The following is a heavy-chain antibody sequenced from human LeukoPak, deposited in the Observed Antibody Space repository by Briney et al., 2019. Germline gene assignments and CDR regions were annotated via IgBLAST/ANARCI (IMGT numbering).Heavy chain of an antibody. Sequence: GASVKVSCKASGYTFTSYDFNWVRQATGQRPEWMGWMSPNSGDTGYAQKFQDRVTMTRNTSISTAYMELSSLRSEDTAVYYCARERTLYCTNGVCYYYGMDVWGQGTTVTVSS. CDR3: ARERTLYCTNGVCYYYGMDV. CDR1: GYTFTSYD. J-gene: IGHJ6*02. CDR2: MSPNSGDT. V-gene: IGHV1-8*01. D-gene: IGHD2-8*01.